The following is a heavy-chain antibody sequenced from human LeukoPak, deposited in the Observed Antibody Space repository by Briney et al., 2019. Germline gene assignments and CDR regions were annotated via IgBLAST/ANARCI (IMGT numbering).Heavy chain of an antibody. J-gene: IGHJ6*02. D-gene: IGHD6-13*01. Sequence: GGSLRPSCAASGFTFSSYEMNWVRQAPGKGLEWVSYISSSGSTIYYADSVKGRFTISRDNAKNSLYLQMNSLRAEDTAVYYCARDKAAAPYYGMDVWGQGTTVTVSS. CDR1: GFTFSSYE. CDR3: ARDKAAAPYYGMDV. CDR2: ISSSGSTI. V-gene: IGHV3-48*03.